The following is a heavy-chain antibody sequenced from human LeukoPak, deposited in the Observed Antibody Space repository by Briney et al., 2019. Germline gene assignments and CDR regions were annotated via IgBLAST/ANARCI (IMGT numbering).Heavy chain of an antibody. CDR2: ISDIGTTT. CDR3: ARDRSKVTAYDDALDI. V-gene: IGHV3-48*03. Sequence: GGSLRLSCVGSGFSFGIYEINWVRQAPGKGLEWVSYISDIGTTTHYADSVKGRFTIFRDNAKNSVYLLMDSLMAEDTAIYYCARDRSKVTAYDDALDIWGQGTMVTVSS. CDR1: GFSFGIYE. D-gene: IGHD2-21*02. J-gene: IGHJ3*02.